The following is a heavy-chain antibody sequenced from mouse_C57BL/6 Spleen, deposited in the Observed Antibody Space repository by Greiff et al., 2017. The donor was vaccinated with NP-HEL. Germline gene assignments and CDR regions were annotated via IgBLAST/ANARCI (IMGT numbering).Heavy chain of an antibody. J-gene: IGHJ3*01. Sequence: DVKLQESGAELVKPGASVKLSCTASGFNIKDYYMHWVKQRTEQGLEWIGRIDPEDGETKYAPKFQGKATITADTSSNTAYLQLSSLTSEDTAVYYCARRDGYPSWFAYWGQGTLVTVSA. CDR2: IDPEDGET. D-gene: IGHD2-3*01. CDR3: ARRDGYPSWFAY. CDR1: GFNIKDYY. V-gene: IGHV14-2*01.